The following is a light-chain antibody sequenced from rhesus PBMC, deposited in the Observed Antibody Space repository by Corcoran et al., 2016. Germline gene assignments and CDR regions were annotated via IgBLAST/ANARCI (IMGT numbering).Light chain of an antibody. CDR2: GVS. V-gene: IGLV2S7*01. J-gene: IGLJ6*01. CDR3: CSYTTSSTFV. CDR1: SSDVGGYKY. Sequence: QAAPTQPPSVSGSPGQSVPIYCTGTSSDVGGYKYVSWYQQHPGKAPKLMIYGVSKRPSGVSDRFSGSKSGNTASLTISGLQAEDEADYYCCSYTTSSTFVFGSGTKLTVL.